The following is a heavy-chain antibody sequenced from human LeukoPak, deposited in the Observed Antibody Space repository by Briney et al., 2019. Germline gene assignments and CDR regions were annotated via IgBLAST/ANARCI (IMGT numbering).Heavy chain of an antibody. CDR1: GGSISSYY. J-gene: IGHJ6*03. Sequence: SETLSLTCTVSGGSISSYYWSWIRQPPGKGLEWIGYIYYSGSTNYNPSLKSRVTISVDTSKNQFSLKLSSVTAADTAVYYCARVPSYYSSGWSDYYYYTDVWGKGTTVTVSS. V-gene: IGHV4-59*01. CDR3: ARVPSYYSSGWSDYYYYTDV. CDR2: IYYSGST. D-gene: IGHD6-19*01.